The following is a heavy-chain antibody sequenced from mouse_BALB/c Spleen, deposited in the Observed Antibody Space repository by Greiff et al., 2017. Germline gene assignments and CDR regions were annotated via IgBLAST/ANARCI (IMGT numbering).Heavy chain of an antibody. Sequence: QVQLKQSGAELARPGASVKMSCKASGYTFTSYTMHWVKQRPGQGLEWIGYINPSSGYTNYNQKFKDKATLTADKSSSTAYMQLSSLTSEDSAVYYCARRDGNYHYFDYWGQGTTLTVSS. CDR1: GYTFTSYT. J-gene: IGHJ2*01. CDR3: ARRDGNYHYFDY. CDR2: INPSSGYT. V-gene: IGHV1-4*01. D-gene: IGHD2-1*01.